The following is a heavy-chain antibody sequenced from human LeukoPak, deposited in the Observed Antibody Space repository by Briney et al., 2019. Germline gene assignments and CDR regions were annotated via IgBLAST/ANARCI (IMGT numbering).Heavy chain of an antibody. J-gene: IGHJ4*02. CDR3: TTTDFDY. V-gene: IGHV3-15*01. CDR2: IKPKTDGGTT. Sequence: GGSLRLSCAVSEFTFSNAWMNWVRQAPGKGLEWVGRIKPKTDGGTTDYTAPVKGRFTISRDDSKNTLFLQMNSLKTEDTAVYYCTTTDFDYWGQGTLVTVSS. CDR1: EFTFSNAW.